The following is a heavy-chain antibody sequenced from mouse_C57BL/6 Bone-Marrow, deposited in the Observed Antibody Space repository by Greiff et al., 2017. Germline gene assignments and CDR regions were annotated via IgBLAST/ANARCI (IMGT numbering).Heavy chain of an antibody. CDR2: INPYNGGT. CDR1: GYTFTNYY. Sequence: VQLQQSGPVLVKPGASVKMSCKASGYTFTNYYMNWVKQSHGKSLEWIGVINPYNGGTSYNQKFKGKATLTVDKSSSTAYMELNSLTSEDSAVYYGARAGYYYCDDGGQGTTLTVSS. CDR3: ARAGYYYCDD. V-gene: IGHV1-19*01. J-gene: IGHJ2*01. D-gene: IGHD2-3*01.